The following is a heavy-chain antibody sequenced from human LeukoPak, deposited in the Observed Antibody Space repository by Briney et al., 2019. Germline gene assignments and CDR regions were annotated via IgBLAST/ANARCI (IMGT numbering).Heavy chain of an antibody. V-gene: IGHV3-23*01. CDR3: AKDLDSSGYYGGDY. CDR2: ISGSGGRT. J-gene: IGHJ4*02. CDR1: GFTFSSYA. Sequence: GGSLRLSCAASGFTFSSYAMSWVRQAPGKGLEWVSGISGSGGRTYYADSKKGRFTISRDNSKNTLYLRMNSLRVEDTAVYYCAKDLDSSGYYGGDYWGQGTLVTVSS. D-gene: IGHD3-22*01.